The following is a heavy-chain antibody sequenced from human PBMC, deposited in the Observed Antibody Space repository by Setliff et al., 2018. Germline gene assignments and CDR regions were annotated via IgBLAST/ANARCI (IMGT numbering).Heavy chain of an antibody. Sequence: SETLSLTCTVSGGSISSYYWSWIRQPAGKGLEWIGRIYTSGSTNYNPSLKSRVTMSVDTSKNQFSLKLSSVTAADTAVYYCARVSTVTTWPYHYYMDVWGKGTTVTVSS. CDR1: GGSISSYY. CDR2: IYTSGST. CDR3: ARVSTVTTWPYHYYMDV. V-gene: IGHV4-4*07. J-gene: IGHJ6*03. D-gene: IGHD4-4*01.